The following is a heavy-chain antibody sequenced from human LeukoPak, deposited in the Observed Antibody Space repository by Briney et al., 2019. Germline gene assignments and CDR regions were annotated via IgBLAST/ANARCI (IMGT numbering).Heavy chain of an antibody. CDR3: ARDLYSGDCPDY. CDR2: INSAGSRT. CDR1: GFTFSSYW. D-gene: IGHD1-26*01. V-gene: IGHV3-74*01. J-gene: IGHJ4*02. Sequence: GGALRLSCAASGFTFSSYWMHWVRQAPGKGLVWASRINSAGSRTNYAESVKGGFTISRDNAKSTVYTQANSLRAEDTAVYYCARDLYSGDCPDYWGQGTQVTVSS.